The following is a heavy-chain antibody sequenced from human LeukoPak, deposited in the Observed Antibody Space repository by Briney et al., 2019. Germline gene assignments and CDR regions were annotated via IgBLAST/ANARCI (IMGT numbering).Heavy chain of an antibody. J-gene: IGHJ6*03. D-gene: IGHD2-2*02. CDR3: ARGVPGYCSGTSCYKDYYYMDV. V-gene: IGHV4-4*07. Sequence: SETLSLTCTVSGDSISNYYWGWIRQPAGTGLEWIGRVYTSGNTDYNPSLKSRVTISVDKSKNQFSLKLRSVTAADTAVYYCARGVPGYCSGTSCYKDYYYMDVWGKGTTVTVSS. CDR1: GDSISNYY. CDR2: VYTSGNT.